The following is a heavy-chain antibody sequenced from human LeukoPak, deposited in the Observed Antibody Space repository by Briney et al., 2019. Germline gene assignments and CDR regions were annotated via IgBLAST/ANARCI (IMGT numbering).Heavy chain of an antibody. Sequence: GASVKVSCKASGYTFAGYYMHWVRQAPGQGLEWMGWMNPNNGNTGYPQKFQGRVTMTRNTSISTAYLELSSLRSEDTAVYYCARGGDIVVVPAAIVGPWGQGTLVTVSS. J-gene: IGHJ5*02. D-gene: IGHD2-2*01. CDR3: ARGGDIVVVPAAIVGP. V-gene: IGHV1-8*02. CDR2: MNPNNGNT. CDR1: GYTFAGYY.